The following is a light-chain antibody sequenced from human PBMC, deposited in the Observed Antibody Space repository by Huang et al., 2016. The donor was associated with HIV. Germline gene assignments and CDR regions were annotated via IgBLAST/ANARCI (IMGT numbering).Light chain of an antibody. J-gene: IGKJ4*01. CDR3: HQYNNWLLS. CDR1: RSVSTN. Sequence: EIVMTQSTATLSVSPWEKVTISCRANRSVSTNLAWYQQISGKAPRLLSYGSSTRAPGIPARFSGSGSGTDFSLTISSLQSEDFALYYCHQYNNWLLSFGGGTRVDI. V-gene: IGKV3-15*01. CDR2: GSS.